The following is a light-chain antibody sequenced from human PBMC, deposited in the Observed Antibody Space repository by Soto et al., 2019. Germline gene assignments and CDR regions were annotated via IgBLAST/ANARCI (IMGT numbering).Light chain of an antibody. J-gene: IGLJ1*01. CDR3: SSYTDRNNLV. CDR1: SSDIGGYNS. Sequence: QSALTQSPSASGSPGQSVTIPCTGTSSDIGGYNSVSWYQQHPGKAPKVMIYDVSKRPSGVPDRFSGSKSGNTASLTVSALQAEDEADYYCSSYTDRNNLVFGTGTKVTVL. V-gene: IGLV2-8*01. CDR2: DVS.